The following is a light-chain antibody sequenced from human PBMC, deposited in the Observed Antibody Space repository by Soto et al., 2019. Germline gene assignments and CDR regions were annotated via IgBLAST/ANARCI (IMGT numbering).Light chain of an antibody. CDR3: QQRSSWRRT. Sequence: EIVLTQSPATLSLSPGERATLSCRASQSISSYLAWYQQKPGQAPRLLIFDASSRATGIPARFSGSGSGTEFTLTISSLEPEDFAVYYCQQRSSWRRTFGQGTKVEIK. J-gene: IGKJ1*01. CDR2: DAS. CDR1: QSISSY. V-gene: IGKV3-11*01.